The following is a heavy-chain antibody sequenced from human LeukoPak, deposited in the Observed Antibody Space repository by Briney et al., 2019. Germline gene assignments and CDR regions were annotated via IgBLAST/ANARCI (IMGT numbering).Heavy chain of an antibody. Sequence: SETLSLTCAVYNGFDNLYFMLVRQPPGKGLEWIGEMTYRGSANYNPSLRSRVTISINVSQRQFSLILRSVTAADTATYYCAVYGGNWDFDSWGQGTPVTVSS. CDR2: MTYRGSA. V-gene: IGHV4-34*01. D-gene: IGHD4/OR15-4a*01. CDR1: NGFDNLYF. J-gene: IGHJ4*02. CDR3: AVYGGNWDFDS.